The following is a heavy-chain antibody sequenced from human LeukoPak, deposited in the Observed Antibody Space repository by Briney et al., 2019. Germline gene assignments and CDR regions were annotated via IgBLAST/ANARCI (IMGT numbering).Heavy chain of an antibody. V-gene: IGHV1-18*01. CDR1: RYTFTSNG. CDR2: SSGYNGNT. J-gene: IGHJ3*01. Sequence: ASLKVSCKASRYTFTSNGMRWVRQARGPGLEWMGWSSGYNGNTNGAQKLHGRVTMTTDTCTSPPYSGLRRLRSDGTAWDHPGNPYCGGGSCYAHDGFDFWGQGTMVTVSS. CDR3: GNPYCGGGSCYAHDGFDF. D-gene: IGHD2-15*01.